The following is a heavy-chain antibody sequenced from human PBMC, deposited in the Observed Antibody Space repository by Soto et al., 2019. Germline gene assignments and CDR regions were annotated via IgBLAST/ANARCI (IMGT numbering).Heavy chain of an antibody. CDR2: IYHSGST. J-gene: IGHJ4*02. D-gene: IGHD3-22*01. CDR1: GDSISSGGYS. V-gene: IGHV4-30-2*01. Sequence: QLQLQESGSGLVKPSQTLSLTCAVSGDSISSGGYSWNWIRQPPGKGLEWIGYIYHSGSTHYNPSLKSRVTISVDRSKNHFSLKLSSVTAADTAVYYCARAYHVGYNDTSGYSTGFDYWGQGTLVTVSS. CDR3: ARAYHVGYNDTSGYSTGFDY.